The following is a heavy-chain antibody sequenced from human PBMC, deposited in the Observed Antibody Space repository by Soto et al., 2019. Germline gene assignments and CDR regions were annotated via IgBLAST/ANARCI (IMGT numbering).Heavy chain of an antibody. D-gene: IGHD4-4*01. CDR3: ARGSTVTTTEPNWFDP. CDR1: GGYFSGYY. CDR2: INHSGST. V-gene: IGHV4-34*01. J-gene: IGHJ5*02. Sequence: PSETLSLTCAVYGGYFSGYYLSWIRPPPGKGLEWIGEINHSGSTNYNPTLKSRVTISVDTSKNQFSLKLSSVTAADTAVYYCARGSTVTTTEPNWFDPWGQGTLVTVSS.